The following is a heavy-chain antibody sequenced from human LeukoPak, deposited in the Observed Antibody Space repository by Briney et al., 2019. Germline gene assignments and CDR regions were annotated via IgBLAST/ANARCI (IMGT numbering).Heavy chain of an antibody. V-gene: IGHV3-7*01. CDR2: IKPDESER. D-gene: IGHD2-2*01. J-gene: IGHJ4*02. Sequence: PGGSLRLSCAASGFTFSSHWMGWVRQAPGKGLEWVANIKPDESERYYVDSVKGRFTISRDSAKNSLFLQMNSLRAEDTAVYYCARDFPRAIYCNNTICSPGFDYWGQGTLVTVSS. CDR3: ARDFPRAIYCNNTICSPGFDY. CDR1: GFTFSSHW.